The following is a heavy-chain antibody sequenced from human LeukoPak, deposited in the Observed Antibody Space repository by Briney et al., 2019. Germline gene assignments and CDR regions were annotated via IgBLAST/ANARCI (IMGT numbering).Heavy chain of an antibody. J-gene: IGHJ4*02. CDR3: AKHGVRLFDC. CDR1: GFTFSNYA. Sequence: PGGSLRLSCAAAGFTFSNYAMTWVRQAPGRGLEWVSSISGSGGSTYYADSVKGRFTISRDNSKNTLYLQMYSLRAEDTAVYYCAKHGVRLFDCWGQGTLVTVSS. D-gene: IGHD4-17*01. CDR2: ISGSGGST. V-gene: IGHV3-23*01.